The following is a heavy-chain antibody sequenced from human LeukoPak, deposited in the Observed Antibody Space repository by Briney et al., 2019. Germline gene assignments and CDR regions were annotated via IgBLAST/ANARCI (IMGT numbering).Heavy chain of an antibody. CDR2: VSDDGSNK. D-gene: IGHD6-19*01. CDR1: GFTFSNYA. J-gene: IGHJ4*02. Sequence: TGGSLRLSCAASGFTFSNYAMHWVRQAPGKGLECVAVVSDDGSNKYYGDSVKGRFTISRDNSKNTVYLQMNSLRAEDTAVYYCAKDRYSSGWYSDLDYWGQGTLVTVSS. V-gene: IGHV3-30*18. CDR3: AKDRYSSGWYSDLDY.